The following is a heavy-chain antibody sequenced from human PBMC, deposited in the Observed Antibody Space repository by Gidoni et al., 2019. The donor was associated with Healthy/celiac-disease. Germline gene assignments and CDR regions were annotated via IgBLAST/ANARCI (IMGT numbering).Heavy chain of an antibody. Sequence: QVQLQQWRAGLLKPSETLSLTCAVYGGSFSGYYWSWIRPPPGKGLEWIGEINHSGSTNYNPSLKSRVTISVDTSKNQFSLKLSSVTAADTAVYYCARVQKRITMVRGVTRLNWFDPWGQGTLVTVSS. D-gene: IGHD3-10*01. CDR2: INHSGST. CDR3: ARVQKRITMVRGVTRLNWFDP. V-gene: IGHV4-34*02. CDR1: GGSFSGYY. J-gene: IGHJ5*02.